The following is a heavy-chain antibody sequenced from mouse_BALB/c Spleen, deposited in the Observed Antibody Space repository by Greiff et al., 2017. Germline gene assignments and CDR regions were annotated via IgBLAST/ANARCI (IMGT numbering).Heavy chain of an antibody. Sequence: VQLKQSGAELVKPGASVKLSCTASGFNIKDTYMHWVKQRPEQGLEWIGRIDPANGNTKYDPKFQGKATITADTSSNTAYLQLSSLTSEDTAVYYCAREYGNYYYAMDYWGQGTSVTVSS. V-gene: IGHV14-3*02. J-gene: IGHJ4*01. CDR1: GFNIKDTY. CDR2: IDPANGNT. CDR3: AREYGNYYYAMDY. D-gene: IGHD2-10*02.